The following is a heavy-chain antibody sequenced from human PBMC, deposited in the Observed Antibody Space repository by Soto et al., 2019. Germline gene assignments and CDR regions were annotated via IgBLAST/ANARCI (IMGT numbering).Heavy chain of an antibody. J-gene: IGHJ4*02. CDR2: FYYSGST. CDR3: ARQVVDGTGAGSGSFDY. Sequence: SETLSLTCTVSGGSISSTSYYWVWIRQPPGKGLEWIGSFYYSGSTYYNPSLKSRVTISLDTSENQFSLKLSSVTAADTAVYYCARQVVDGTGAGSGSFDYWGQGTLVTVSS. V-gene: IGHV4-39*01. D-gene: IGHD3-10*01. CDR1: GGSISSTSYY.